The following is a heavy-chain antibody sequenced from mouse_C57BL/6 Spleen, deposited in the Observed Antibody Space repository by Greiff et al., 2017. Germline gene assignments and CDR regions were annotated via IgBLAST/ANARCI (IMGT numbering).Heavy chain of an antibody. CDR2: IYPGDGDT. D-gene: IGHD6-1*01. CDR3: ARKGANRYFDV. CDR1: GYAFSSYW. J-gene: IGHJ1*03. Sequence: VQLQQSGAELVKPGASVKISCKASGYAFSSYWMNWVKQRPGKGLEWIGQIYPGDGDTNYNGKFKGKATLTADKSSSTAYLQLSSLTSEDAAVYCCARKGANRYFDVWGTGTTVTVSS. V-gene: IGHV1-80*01.